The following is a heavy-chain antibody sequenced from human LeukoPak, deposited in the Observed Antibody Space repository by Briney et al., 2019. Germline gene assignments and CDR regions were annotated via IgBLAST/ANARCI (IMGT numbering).Heavy chain of an antibody. V-gene: IGHV3-53*01. J-gene: IGHJ4*02. Sequence: GGSLRLSCAASGFTVSSNHMSWVRQAPGKGLEWVSDIYSGGSTNYGDSVKGRFIISRDNLKNTLYLQMNTVRAEDTAVYYCARGPAGYNWGQGTLVTFSS. CDR2: IYSGGST. CDR1: GFTVSSNH. CDR3: ARGPAGYN. D-gene: IGHD1-1*01.